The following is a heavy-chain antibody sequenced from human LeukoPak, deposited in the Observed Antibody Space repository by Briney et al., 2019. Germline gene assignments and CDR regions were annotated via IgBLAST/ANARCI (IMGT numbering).Heavy chain of an antibody. V-gene: IGHV4-61*01. J-gene: IGHJ4*02. D-gene: IGHD1-26*01. Sequence: TSETLSLTCTVSGGSVSSGSYYWSWIRQPPGKGLEWIGYIYYSGSTNYNPSLKSRVTISVDTSKNQFSLKLSSVTAADTAVYYCARGVVGATYFDYWGQGTLVTVSS. CDR1: GGSVSSGSYY. CDR3: ARGVVGATYFDY. CDR2: IYYSGST.